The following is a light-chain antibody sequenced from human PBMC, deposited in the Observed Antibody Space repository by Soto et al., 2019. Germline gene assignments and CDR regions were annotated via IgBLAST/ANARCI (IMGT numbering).Light chain of an antibody. Sequence: QSALTQPASVSGSPGQSITISCTGASSDVGGYNYVSWYQHHPGKAPKLMIYDVSNRPSGVSNRFSDSKSGNTASLIISGLQAEDEADYYCSSYTRSSTLFGGGTKLTLL. CDR2: DVS. CDR1: SSDVGGYNY. V-gene: IGLV2-14*03. J-gene: IGLJ2*01. CDR3: SSYTRSSTL.